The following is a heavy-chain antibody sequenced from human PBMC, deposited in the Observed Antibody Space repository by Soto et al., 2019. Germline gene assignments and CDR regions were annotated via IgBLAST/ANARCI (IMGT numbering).Heavy chain of an antibody. CDR2: IYYPEAM. J-gene: IGHJ4*02. V-gene: IGHV4-39*01. CDR3: VSAAKWELLFDY. D-gene: IGHD1-26*01. Sequence: SETLSLTCSVSGGSISSSNYYWAWIRQPPGQGLQWIANIYYPEAMYYNPSLKSRVTISVDTSKNQVSLKLFSVTAADTAVYYCVSAAKWELLFDYWGQGILVTVSS. CDR1: GGSISSSNYY.